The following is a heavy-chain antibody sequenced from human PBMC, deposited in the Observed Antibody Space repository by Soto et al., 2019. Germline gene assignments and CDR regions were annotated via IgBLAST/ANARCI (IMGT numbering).Heavy chain of an antibody. CDR1: GGSISSYY. Sequence: PSETLSITCTVPGGSISSYYWSWIRQPPGKGLEWIGYIYYSGSTNYNPSLKSRVTISVDTSKNQFSLKLSSVTAADTAVYYCSRKWGDYVEHWGQGTLVTDPS. J-gene: IGHJ4*02. CDR3: SRKWGDYVEH. V-gene: IGHV4-59*08. D-gene: IGHD2-8*01. CDR2: IYYSGST.